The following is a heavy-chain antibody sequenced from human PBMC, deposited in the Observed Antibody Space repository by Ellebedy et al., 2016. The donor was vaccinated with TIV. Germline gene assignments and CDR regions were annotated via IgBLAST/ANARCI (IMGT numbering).Heavy chain of an antibody. V-gene: IGHV3-48*02. CDR3: TLYYFDY. CDR2: IRTSTNSI. Sequence: GGSLRLXXAASGFIFSTYSMNWVRQAPGKGLEWVAFIRTSTNSISYADSVKGRFTISRDDADNSLYLQMDSLRDEDTAVYYCTLYYFDYWGQGTLVTVSS. J-gene: IGHJ4*02. CDR1: GFIFSTYS.